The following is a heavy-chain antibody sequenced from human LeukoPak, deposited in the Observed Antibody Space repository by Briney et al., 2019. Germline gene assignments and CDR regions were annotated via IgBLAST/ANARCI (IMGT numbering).Heavy chain of an antibody. Sequence: SETLSLTCTVSGGSISDYYWSWIRQPPGKGLEWIGYINYSGNTNYNPSLKSRVTISVDTSKNQFSLRLTSVTAADTAVFYCAREGRQDYVYFDYWGQGSLVPVSS. CDR3: AREGRQDYVYFDY. CDR1: GGSISDYY. D-gene: IGHD4-17*01. V-gene: IGHV4-59*01. J-gene: IGHJ4*02. CDR2: INYSGNT.